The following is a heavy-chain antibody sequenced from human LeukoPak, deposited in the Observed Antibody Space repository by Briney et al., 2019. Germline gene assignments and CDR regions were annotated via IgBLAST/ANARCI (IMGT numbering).Heavy chain of an antibody. CDR1: GYTFANYG. J-gene: IGHJ4*02. D-gene: IGHD2-2*01. CDR3: ARVTYLRPYQLDY. CDR2: ISLDSGNT. Sequence: ASVKVSCKAAGYTFANYGINWVRQAPGQGLEWMGWISLDSGNTGYAQRVQGRVTLTTDTSTSTAYMELRSRRSDDTALDFCARVTYLRPYQLDYWGQGTLVSISS. V-gene: IGHV1-18*01.